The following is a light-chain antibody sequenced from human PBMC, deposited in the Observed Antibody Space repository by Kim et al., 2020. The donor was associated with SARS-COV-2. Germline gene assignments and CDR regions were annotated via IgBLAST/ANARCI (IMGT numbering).Light chain of an antibody. CDR2: DDN. V-gene: IGLV1-51*01. CDR3: SAWDDSLTAVL. Sequence: QSGLTQPPSVSAAPGQKVTISCSGSRSNMGKHFVSWYQHVPEAAPNLLIYDDNKRPSGIPARFSGSKSGTSATLAITGLQPGDEADYYCSAWDDSLTAVLFGAGTQLTVL. J-gene: IGLJ2*01. CDR1: RSNMGKHF.